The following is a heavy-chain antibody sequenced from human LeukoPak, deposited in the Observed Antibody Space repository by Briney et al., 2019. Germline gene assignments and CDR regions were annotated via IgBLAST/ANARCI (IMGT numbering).Heavy chain of an antibody. CDR2: IYYSGST. V-gene: IGHV4-39*07. Sequence: SETLSLTCTVSGGSISSSSYYWGWIRQPPGKGLEWIGSIYYSGSTYYNPYLKSRVTISVDTSKNQFSLKLSSVTAADTAVYYCARDPLDDILTGYPYYYYGMDVWGQGTTVTVSS. J-gene: IGHJ6*02. CDR3: ARDPLDDILTGYPYYYYGMDV. D-gene: IGHD3-9*01. CDR1: GGSISSSSYY.